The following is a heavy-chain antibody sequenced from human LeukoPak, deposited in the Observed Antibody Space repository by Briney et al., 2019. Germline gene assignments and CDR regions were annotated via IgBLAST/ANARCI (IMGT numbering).Heavy chain of an antibody. J-gene: IGHJ3*02. D-gene: IGHD3-16*01. CDR1: GFTFSSYG. Sequence: GGSLRLSCAASGFTFSSYGMHWVRQAPGKGLEWVAVISYDGSNQYYADSVKGRFTISRGNSKNTLYLQMNSLRAGDTAVYYCAKDKGGGYGNDGFDIWGRGTMVTVSS. V-gene: IGHV3-30*18. CDR2: ISYDGSNQ. CDR3: AKDKGGGYGNDGFDI.